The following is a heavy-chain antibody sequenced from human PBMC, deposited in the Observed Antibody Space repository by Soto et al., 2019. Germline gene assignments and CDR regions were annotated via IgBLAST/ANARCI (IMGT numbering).Heavy chain of an antibody. V-gene: IGHV4-4*02. CDR2: IYHSGST. Sequence: SETLSLTCAVSGGSISSSNWWSWVRQPPGKGLEWIGEIYHSGSTNYNPSLKSRVTISVDKSKNQFSLKLSSVTAADTAVYYCVRALELVGAHKALDXWGQGTLVTVSS. CDR3: VRALELVGAHKALDX. D-gene: IGHD1-26*01. CDR1: GGSISSSNW. J-gene: IGHJ4*02.